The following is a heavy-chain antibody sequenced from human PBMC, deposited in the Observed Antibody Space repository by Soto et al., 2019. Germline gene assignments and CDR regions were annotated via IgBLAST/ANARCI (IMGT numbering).Heavy chain of an antibody. Sequence: QGQLVQSGPEVKKPGASVKVSCKASGYTFSRCGISWVRQNTGQGLEWMGWVSGYNGDTKYAQKVQGRVTMTIDTSTYTAYMELRSLTSDDTAIYYCAKNGQPPYYYYGMDVWGQGTTVTVSS. CDR1: GYTFSRCG. D-gene: IGHD2-8*01. J-gene: IGHJ6*02. CDR2: VSGYNGDT. CDR3: AKNGQPPYYYYGMDV. V-gene: IGHV1-18*01.